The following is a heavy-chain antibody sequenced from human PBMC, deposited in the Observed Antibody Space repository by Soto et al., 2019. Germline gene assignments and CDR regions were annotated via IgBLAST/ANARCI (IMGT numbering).Heavy chain of an antibody. D-gene: IGHD3-3*01. Sequence: EVQLVESGGGLVQPGGSLRLSCAASGFTFSDYAINWVRQAPGKGLEWVSAISGSGTSTYYADSVRGRFTISRDNSKNTLYLQMNSLRAEDTAVYYCANGRFLEWLLPDNWFDPWGQGTLVTVSS. CDR3: ANGRFLEWLLPDNWFDP. V-gene: IGHV3-23*04. CDR2: ISGSGTST. J-gene: IGHJ5*02. CDR1: GFTFSDYA.